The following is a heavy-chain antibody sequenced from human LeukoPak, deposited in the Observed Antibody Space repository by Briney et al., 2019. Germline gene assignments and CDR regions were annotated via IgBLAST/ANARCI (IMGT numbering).Heavy chain of an antibody. CDR3: VRESVRDYFFDF. V-gene: IGHV3-49*04. D-gene: IGHD3-10*02. CDR2: IRSKALYGTS. CDR1: GFRFGGYA. J-gene: IGHJ4*02. Sequence: GGSPRLSCSGSGFRFGGYALSWVRQAPGKGLEWVGFIRSKALYGTSAYAASVEGRFSISRDDYNNIVYLQMNSLKTEDTAVYFCVRESVRDYFFDFWGQGTLVTVSS.